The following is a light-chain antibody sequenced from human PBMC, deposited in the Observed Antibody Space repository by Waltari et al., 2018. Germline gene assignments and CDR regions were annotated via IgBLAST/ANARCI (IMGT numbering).Light chain of an antibody. CDR2: DVN. CDR1: SGDVGGYNY. J-gene: IGLJ2*01. CDR3: SSYAGSSNFVV. V-gene: IGLV2-8*01. Sequence: QSALTQPPSASGSPGQSVTISCTGTSGDVGGYNYVSWYQQYPGKAPKLLIYDVNERPSGFPARFSGSKSDNTASLTVSGLQDEDEAEYYCSSYAGSSNFVVFGGGTKVTVL.